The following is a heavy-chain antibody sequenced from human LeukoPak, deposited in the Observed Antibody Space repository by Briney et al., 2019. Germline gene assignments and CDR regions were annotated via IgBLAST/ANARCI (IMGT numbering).Heavy chain of an antibody. CDR3: ARDPPGLTLGSPGDY. V-gene: IGHV1-18*01. CDR1: GYTFTSYG. Sequence: VKVSCKASGYTFTSYGIAWVRQAPGQGLQWMGWISANNGDTSYSQKLQGRVTMTTDTSTNTAYMELRSLTSDDTAVYYCARDPPGLTLGSPGDYWGQGTLVIVSS. CDR2: ISANNGDT. J-gene: IGHJ4*02. D-gene: IGHD3-16*01.